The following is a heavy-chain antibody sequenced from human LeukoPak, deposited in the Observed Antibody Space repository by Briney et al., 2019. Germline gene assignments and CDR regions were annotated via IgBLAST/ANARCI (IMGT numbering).Heavy chain of an antibody. V-gene: IGHV3-11*01. Sequence: GGSLRLSCAASGFTFSDYYMSWIRQAPGKGLEWVSYISSSGSTIYYADSVKGRFTISRDNAKNSLYLQMNSLRAEDTALYYCAREDSSSWGYYFDYWGQGTLVTVSS. D-gene: IGHD6-13*01. CDR1: GFTFSDYY. CDR3: AREDSSSWGYYFDY. J-gene: IGHJ4*02. CDR2: ISSSGSTI.